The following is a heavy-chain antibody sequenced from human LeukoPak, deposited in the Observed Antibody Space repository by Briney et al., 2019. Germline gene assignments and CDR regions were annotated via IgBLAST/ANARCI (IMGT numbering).Heavy chain of an antibody. J-gene: IGHJ4*02. CDR1: EFTFSSYA. Sequence: GGSLRLSCAASEFTFSSYAMQWVRQAPGKGLEWVAVISYDGSNKYYADSVKGRFTISRDNSKNTLYLQMNSLRAEDTAVYYCACIAPEGDSSGYYQHWGQGTLVTVSS. CDR3: ACIAPEGDSSGYYQH. V-gene: IGHV3-30*03. D-gene: IGHD3-22*01. CDR2: ISYDGSNK.